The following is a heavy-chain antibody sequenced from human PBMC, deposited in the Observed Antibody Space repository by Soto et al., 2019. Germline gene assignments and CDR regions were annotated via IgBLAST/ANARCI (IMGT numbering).Heavy chain of an antibody. CDR1: GGSINNYY. V-gene: IGHV4-59*08. CDR3: ARRRGGYCSGGTCYYYYGMDV. D-gene: IGHD2-15*01. Sequence: QVQLQESGPGLVKPSETLSLTCTVSGGSINNYYWSWIRQPPGKGLEWIGYIYYSGSTNYNPSLKSRVTISLDTSKNQFSLKLSSVTAADTAVYYCARRRGGYCSGGTCYYYYGMDVWGQGTTVTVSS. CDR2: IYYSGST. J-gene: IGHJ6*02.